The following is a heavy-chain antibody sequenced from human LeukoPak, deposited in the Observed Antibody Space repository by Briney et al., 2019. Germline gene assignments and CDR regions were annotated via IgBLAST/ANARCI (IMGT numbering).Heavy chain of an antibody. Sequence: SETLSLTCTVSGGAISSSSYYWGWIRQPPGRGLEWIGSIYYTGSTYYNPSLKSRVTIYLDTSKNQFSLKLTSVTAADTAVYYCARVGYCSSTSCYAFDYWGQGTLVTVSS. D-gene: IGHD2-2*01. CDR2: IYYTGST. CDR3: ARVGYCSSTSCYAFDY. CDR1: GGAISSSSYY. J-gene: IGHJ4*02. V-gene: IGHV4-39*01.